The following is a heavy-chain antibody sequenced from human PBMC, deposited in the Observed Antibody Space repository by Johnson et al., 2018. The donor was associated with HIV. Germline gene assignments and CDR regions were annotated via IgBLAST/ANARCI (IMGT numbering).Heavy chain of an antibody. CDR1: GFTFSSYA. Sequence: QVQLVESGGGVVQPGRSLRLSCAASGFTFSSYAMHWVHQAPGKGLEWVAVISHDGSNKYYADSVRGRFTISRDNAKNSLYLQMNSLRAEDTALYYCARTQWEQLLGAGASDFWGPGTLVTVSS. CDR2: ISHDGSNK. D-gene: IGHD1-26*01. CDR3: ARTQWEQLLGAGASDF. J-gene: IGHJ3*01. V-gene: IGHV3-30-3*01.